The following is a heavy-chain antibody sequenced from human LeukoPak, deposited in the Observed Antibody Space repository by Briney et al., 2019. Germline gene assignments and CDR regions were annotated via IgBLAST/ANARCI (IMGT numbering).Heavy chain of an antibody. Sequence: GGSLRLSCAASGFTFSSCSMNWVRQAPGKGLEWVSSISSSSSYIYYADSVKGRFTISRDNAKNSLYLQMNSLRAEDTAVYYCARNYDSSWLYFDYWGQGTLVTVSS. V-gene: IGHV3-21*01. CDR2: ISSSSSYI. J-gene: IGHJ4*02. D-gene: IGHD3-22*01. CDR1: GFTFSSCS. CDR3: ARNYDSSWLYFDY.